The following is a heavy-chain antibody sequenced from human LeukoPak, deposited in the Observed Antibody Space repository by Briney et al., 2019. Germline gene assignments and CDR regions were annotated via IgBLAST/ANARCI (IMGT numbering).Heavy chain of an antibody. D-gene: IGHD2-15*01. CDR1: VYIFTGYY. J-gene: IGHJ4*02. Sequence: ASVKVSCKASVYIFTGYYMHWVRQAPGQGLEWMGWINPNSGGTNYAQNFQGRVTMTRDTSISTAYMELSRLRSDDTAVYYCARVRGTGWYYFDYWGQGTLVTVSS. CDR3: ARVRGTGWYYFDY. CDR2: INPNSGGT. V-gene: IGHV1-2*02.